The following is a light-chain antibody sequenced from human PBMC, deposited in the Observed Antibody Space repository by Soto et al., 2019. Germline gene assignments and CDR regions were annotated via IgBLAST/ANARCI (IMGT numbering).Light chain of an antibody. Sequence: EIVMTQSPATLSVSPGERATLSCRASQSVFSNLAWYQQKRGQAPGLLIYGASTRATGIPARFSGSGSGTEFTLTISNLQSEDFAVYYCQQYNDSPRTFGRGTKVEMK. CDR3: QQYNDSPRT. CDR2: GAS. V-gene: IGKV3-15*01. CDR1: QSVFSN. J-gene: IGKJ1*01.